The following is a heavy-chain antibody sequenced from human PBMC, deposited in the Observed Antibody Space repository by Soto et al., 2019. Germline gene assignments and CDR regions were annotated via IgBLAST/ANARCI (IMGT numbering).Heavy chain of an antibody. V-gene: IGHV1-18*04. CDR2: ISAYNGNT. D-gene: IGHD3-9*01. CDR3: ARDRRYFDPPQGDY. J-gene: IGHJ4*02. CDR1: GYTFTSYG. Sequence: ASVKVSCKASGYTFTSYGISWVRQAPGQGLEWMGWISAYNGNTNYAQKLQGRVTVTTDTSTSTAYMELRSLRSDDTAVYYCARDRRYFDPPQGDYWGQGTLVTVSS.